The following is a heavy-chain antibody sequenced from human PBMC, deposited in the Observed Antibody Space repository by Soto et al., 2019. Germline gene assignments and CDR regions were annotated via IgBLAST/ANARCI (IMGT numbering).Heavy chain of an antibody. D-gene: IGHD1-26*01. V-gene: IGHV1-69*06. J-gene: IGHJ6*02. CDR1: GGPFTSFD. CDR3: AVGLSGSYYQNGMDV. Sequence: VELVQSGSEVKKPGSSVKVSCETSGGPFTSFDVNWVRQAPGQGLEWMGDIIPIFDTTNYAQKFQGRVTITADMATTTAYMELGSLTSDDTAVYFCAVGLSGSYYQNGMDVWGLGTTVIVS. CDR2: IIPIFDTT.